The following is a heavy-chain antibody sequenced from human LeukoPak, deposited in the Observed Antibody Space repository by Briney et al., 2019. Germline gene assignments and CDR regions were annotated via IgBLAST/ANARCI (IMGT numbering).Heavy chain of an antibody. Sequence: SETLSLTCTVSGGSISSYYWSWIRQHPGKGLEWIGYIYYSGSTYYNPSLKSRVTISVDTSKNQFSLKLSSVTAADTAVYYCARDVRADAFDIWGQGTMVTVSS. CDR2: IYYSGST. CDR1: GGSISSYY. J-gene: IGHJ3*02. CDR3: ARDVRADAFDI. V-gene: IGHV4-59*06.